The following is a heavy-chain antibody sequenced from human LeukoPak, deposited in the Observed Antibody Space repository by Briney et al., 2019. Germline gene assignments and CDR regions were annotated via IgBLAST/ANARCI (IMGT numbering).Heavy chain of an antibody. J-gene: IGHJ4*02. CDR2: IYASGST. CDR3: ARDFYGDDGHHPFDY. V-gene: IGHV4-4*07. CDR1: GGSISNYY. Sequence: PSETLSLTCSVSGGSISNYYWNWIRQPAGRGLEWIGRIYASGSTNYNPALKSRDTISMDKSKNHFSLKLKSVTAADTVFYYCARDFYGDDGHHPFDYWGQGIQVTVSS. D-gene: IGHD2/OR15-2a*01.